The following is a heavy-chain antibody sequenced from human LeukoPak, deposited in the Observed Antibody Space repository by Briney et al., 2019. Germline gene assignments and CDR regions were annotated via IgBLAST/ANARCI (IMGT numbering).Heavy chain of an antibody. V-gene: IGHV4-34*01. CDR2: INHSGST. Sequence: SETLSLTCAVYGGSFSGYYWSWIRQPPGKGLEWIGEINHSGSTNYNPSLKSRVTISVDTSKNQFSLELCSVTAADTAVYYCASMDDSYGDSTFDYWGQGTLVTVSS. J-gene: IGHJ4*02. CDR1: GGSFSGYY. CDR3: ASMDDSYGDSTFDY. D-gene: IGHD4-17*01.